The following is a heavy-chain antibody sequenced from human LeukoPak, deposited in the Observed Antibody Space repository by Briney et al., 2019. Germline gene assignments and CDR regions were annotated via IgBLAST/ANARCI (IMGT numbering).Heavy chain of an antibody. CDR2: INAGNGNT. CDR3: AREHDFWSGYSFDY. J-gene: IGHJ4*02. CDR1: GGTFSSYA. D-gene: IGHD3-3*01. V-gene: IGHV1-3*01. Sequence: GASVKVSCKASGGTFSSYAISWVRQAPGQRLEWMGWINAGNGNTKYSQKFQGRVTITRDTSASTAYMELSSLRSEDTAVYYCAREHDFWSGYSFDYWGQGTLVTVSS.